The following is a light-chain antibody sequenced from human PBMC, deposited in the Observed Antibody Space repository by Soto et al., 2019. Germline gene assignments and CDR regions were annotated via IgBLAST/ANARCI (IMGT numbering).Light chain of an antibody. Sequence: DIVMTQSPLSLPVTPGEPASISCRSSQSLLHSNGYNYLDWYLQKPGQSPQLLIYLGSNRASGVPGRFSGSGSGTDFTLKISRVEAEDVGVYYCMQALPTQWTLGQGTKVDIK. CDR3: MQALPTQWT. V-gene: IGKV2-28*01. CDR1: QSLLHSNGYNY. CDR2: LGS. J-gene: IGKJ1*01.